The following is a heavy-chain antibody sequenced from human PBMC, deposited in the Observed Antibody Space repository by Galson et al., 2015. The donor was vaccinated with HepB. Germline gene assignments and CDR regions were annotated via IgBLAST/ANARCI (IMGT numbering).Heavy chain of an antibody. CDR2: IYGGGDT. J-gene: IGHJ2*01. CDR3: ASSSDPTRNWHFDL. D-gene: IGHD6-19*01. V-gene: IGHV3-66*02. CDR1: GLIGRKND. Sequence: SLRLSCAASGLIGRKNDRTWGRQAPGKGLEWVSLIYGGGDTTYADSVRGRFTISRDVSKSTLYVQMTSLTTEDTAVYYCASSSDPTRNWHFDLWGRGTLVIVSS.